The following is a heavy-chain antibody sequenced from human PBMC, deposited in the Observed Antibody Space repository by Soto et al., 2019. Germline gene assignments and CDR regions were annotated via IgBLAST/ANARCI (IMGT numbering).Heavy chain of an antibody. V-gene: IGHV3-21*01. CDR2: ISSSSSYI. J-gene: IGHJ6*02. Sequence: PGGSLRLSCAASGFTFSSYSMNWVRQAPGKGLEWVSSISSSSSYIYYADSVKGRFTISRDNAKNSLYLQMNSLRAEDTAVYYCARALEGLEHYGMDVWGQGTTVTVS. CDR3: ARALEGLEHYGMDV. CDR1: GFTFSSYS. D-gene: IGHD1-1*01.